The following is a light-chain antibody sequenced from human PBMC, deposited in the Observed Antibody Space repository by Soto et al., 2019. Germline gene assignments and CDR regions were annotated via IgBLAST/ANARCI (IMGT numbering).Light chain of an antibody. CDR2: DTS. CDR3: QQRSNWPIT. CDR1: QSVSIK. V-gene: IGKV3-11*01. J-gene: IGKJ5*01. Sequence: EIVMTQSPASLSVSRGERATRSSRASQSVSIKLAWYQQKPGQAPRLLIYDTSTRATGIPARFSGSGSGTDFTLTISSLEPEDFAVYYCQQRSNWPITFGQGTRLEI.